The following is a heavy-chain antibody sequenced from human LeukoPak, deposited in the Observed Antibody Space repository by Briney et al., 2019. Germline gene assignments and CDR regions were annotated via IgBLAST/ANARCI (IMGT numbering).Heavy chain of an antibody. D-gene: IGHD3-10*01. CDR1: GFTFSSYG. J-gene: IGHJ6*03. CDR2: IWYDGSNK. Sequence: GGSLRLSCAASGFTFSSYGMHWVRQAPGRGLEWVAFIWYDGSNKYYADSVKGRFTISRDNSKNTLYLQMNSLRAEDTAVYYCAKAAMVRGVIGTCYYMDVWGKGTTVTISS. CDR3: AKAAMVRGVIGTCYYMDV. V-gene: IGHV3-30*02.